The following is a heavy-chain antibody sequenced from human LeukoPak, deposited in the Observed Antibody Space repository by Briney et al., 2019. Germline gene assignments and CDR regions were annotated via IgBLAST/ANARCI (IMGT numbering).Heavy chain of an antibody. V-gene: IGHV3-23*01. CDR2: ISGSGGST. D-gene: IGHD3-9*01. CDR1: GFTFSSYA. J-gene: IGHJ4*02. CDR3: AKEGPLFYDILTGYYPYSSPTYFDY. Sequence: GGSLRLSCAASGFTFSSYAMSWVRQAPGKGLEWVSAISGSGGSTYYADSVKGRFTISRDNSKNTLYLQMNSLRAEDTAVYYCAKEGPLFYDILTGYYPYSSPTYFDYWGQGTLGTVSS.